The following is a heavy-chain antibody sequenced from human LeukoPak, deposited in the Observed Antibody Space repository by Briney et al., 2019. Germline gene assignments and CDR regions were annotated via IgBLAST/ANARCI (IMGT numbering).Heavy chain of an antibody. J-gene: IGHJ6*03. V-gene: IGHV4-34*01. CDR2: INHSGST. D-gene: IGHD4-11*01. Sequence: PSETLSLTCAVYGGPFSGYYWSWIRQPPGKGLEWIGEINHSGSTNYNPSLKSRVTISVDTSKNQFSLKLSSVTAADTAVYYCARAVTTYRYYYYYMDVWGKGTTVTVSS. CDR1: GGPFSGYY. CDR3: ARAVTTYRYYYYYMDV.